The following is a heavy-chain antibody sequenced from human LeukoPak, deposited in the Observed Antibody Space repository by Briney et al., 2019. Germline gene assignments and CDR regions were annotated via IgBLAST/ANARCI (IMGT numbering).Heavy chain of an antibody. Sequence: GGSLRLSCAASGFTFSSYAMSWVRQAPGKGLEWVSSISSSSSYIYYADSVKGRFTISRDNAKNSLYLQMNSLRAEDTAVYYCARVAPNDAFDIWGQGTMVTVSS. CDR2: ISSSSSYI. V-gene: IGHV3-21*01. J-gene: IGHJ3*02. CDR1: GFTFSSYA. CDR3: ARVAPNDAFDI.